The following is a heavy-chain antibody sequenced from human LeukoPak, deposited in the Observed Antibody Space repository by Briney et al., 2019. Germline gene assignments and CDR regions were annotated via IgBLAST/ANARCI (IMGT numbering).Heavy chain of an antibody. V-gene: IGHV3-23*01. CDR1: GFTFSSYA. Sequence: PGGSLRLSCAASGFTFSSYAMSWVRQAPGKGLEWVSAISGSGGSTYYADSVKGRFTISRDNSKNTLYLQMNSLRAEDTAVYYCARRHRMTTVTTLHFDLWGRGTLVTVSS. J-gene: IGHJ2*01. D-gene: IGHD4-17*01. CDR3: ARRHRMTTVTTLHFDL. CDR2: ISGSGGST.